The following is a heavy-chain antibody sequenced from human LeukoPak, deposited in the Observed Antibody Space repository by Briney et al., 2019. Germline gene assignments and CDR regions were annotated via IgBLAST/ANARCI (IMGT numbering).Heavy chain of an antibody. CDR3: ARGSSY. J-gene: IGHJ4*02. V-gene: IGHV3-30-3*01. CDR1: GFTFSSYA. Sequence: PGGSLRLSCAASGFTFSSYAMHWVRQAPGKGPEWVAVISYDGSNKYYADSVKGRFTISRDNSKNTLYLQMNSLRAEDTAVYYCARGSSYWGQGTLVTVSS. D-gene: IGHD6-6*01. CDR2: ISYDGSNK.